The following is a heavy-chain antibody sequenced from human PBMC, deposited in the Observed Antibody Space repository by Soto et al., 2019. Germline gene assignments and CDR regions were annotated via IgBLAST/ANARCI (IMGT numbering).Heavy chain of an antibody. CDR3: ARLGYCSSTSCYIHYYYGMDV. J-gene: IGHJ6*02. CDR1: GFTFSSYE. V-gene: IGHV3-48*03. Sequence: AGGSLRLSCAASGFTFSSYEMNWVRQAPGKGLEWVSYISSSGSTIYYADSVKGRFTISRDNAKNSLYLQMNSLRAEDTAVYYCARLGYCSSTSCYIHYYYGMDVWGQGTTVTVSS. D-gene: IGHD2-2*02. CDR2: ISSSGSTI.